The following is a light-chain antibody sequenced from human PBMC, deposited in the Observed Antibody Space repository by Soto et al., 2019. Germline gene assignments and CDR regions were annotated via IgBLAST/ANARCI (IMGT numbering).Light chain of an antibody. V-gene: IGKV3-20*01. Sequence: EMVLTQSPGTLSLSPGERATLSCTASQSVSSSYLAWYQQKPGQAPRLLIYGASTRATGIPDRFSGSGSGTDFTLTISRLEPDDFAVYYCQQYGSSPPTFGQGTKVEIK. J-gene: IGKJ1*01. CDR1: QSVSSSY. CDR2: GAS. CDR3: QQYGSSPPT.